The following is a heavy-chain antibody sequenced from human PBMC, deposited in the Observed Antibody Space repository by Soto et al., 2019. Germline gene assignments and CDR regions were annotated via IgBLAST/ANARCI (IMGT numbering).Heavy chain of an antibody. CDR1: GFTFSSYA. Sequence: QVQLVESGGGVVQPGRSLRLSCAASGFTFSSYAMHWVRQAPGKGLEWVAVISYDGSNKYYADSVKGRFTISRDNSKNTLYLQMNSLRAEDTAVYYCASLYSSDGGIVAAGFEYWGQGTLVTVSS. V-gene: IGHV3-30-3*01. CDR2: ISYDGSNK. J-gene: IGHJ4*02. D-gene: IGHD6-13*01. CDR3: ASLYSSDGGIVAAGFEY.